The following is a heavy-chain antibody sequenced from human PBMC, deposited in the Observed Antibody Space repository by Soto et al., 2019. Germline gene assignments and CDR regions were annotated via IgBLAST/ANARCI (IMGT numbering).Heavy chain of an antibody. D-gene: IGHD6-19*01. CDR3: ARHFGSGWPPPLDS. Sequence: PSETLSLTCTVSGGSISSFYWSWIRQPPGKGLEWIGYIFDSGSPNYNPSLKSRLTISVDTSKNQFSLRLTSVTAADTAVSYCARHFGSGWPPPLDSWGQGTLVTVSS. J-gene: IGHJ4*02. CDR1: GGSISSFY. V-gene: IGHV4-59*08. CDR2: IFDSGSP.